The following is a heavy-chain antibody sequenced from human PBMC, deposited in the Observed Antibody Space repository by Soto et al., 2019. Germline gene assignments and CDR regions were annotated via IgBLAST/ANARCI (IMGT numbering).Heavy chain of an antibody. V-gene: IGHV4-39*07. Sequence: SETPSLTCTVCGGSICSSGYYWGWIRQPPGKGLEWIGNIYYSGTTYYNPSLKRRVTIPVDTSKNQFSLKLSSVTAADTAVYYCAASCVACGGFNYYGMDVWGQGTTVTVSS. CDR2: IYYSGTT. J-gene: IGHJ6*02. CDR1: GGSICSSGYY. D-gene: IGHD2-21*01. CDR3: AASCVACGGFNYYGMDV.